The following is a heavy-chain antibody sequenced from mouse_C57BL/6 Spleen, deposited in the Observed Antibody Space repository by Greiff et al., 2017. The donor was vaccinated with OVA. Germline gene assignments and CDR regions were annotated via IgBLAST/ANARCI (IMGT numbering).Heavy chain of an antibody. CDR3: ARNSPLMTTVVASDAMDY. D-gene: IGHD1-1*01. Sequence: VQLVESGPGLVAPSQSLSFTCTVSGFSLTSYAISWVRQPPGKGLEWLGVIWTGGGTNYNSALKSRLSISKDNTKSQVFLKMNSLQTEDTAMYYCARNSPLMTTVVASDAMDYWGQGTSVTVSS. J-gene: IGHJ4*01. CDR1: GFSLTSYA. CDR2: IWTGGGT. V-gene: IGHV2-9-1*01.